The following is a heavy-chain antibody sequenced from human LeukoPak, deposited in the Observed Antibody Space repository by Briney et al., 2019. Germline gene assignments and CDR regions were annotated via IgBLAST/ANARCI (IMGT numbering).Heavy chain of an antibody. CDR3: AAALWFQPTLEWFDP. CDR1: GFTFSSYG. CDR2: IRYDGSNK. Sequence: GGSLRLSCAASGFTFSSYGMHWVRQAPGKGLEWVAFIRYDGSNKYYADSVKGRFTISRDNSKNTLYLQMNSLRAEDTAVYYCAAALWFQPTLEWFDPWGQGTLVTVSS. D-gene: IGHD2-21*01. V-gene: IGHV3-30*02. J-gene: IGHJ5*02.